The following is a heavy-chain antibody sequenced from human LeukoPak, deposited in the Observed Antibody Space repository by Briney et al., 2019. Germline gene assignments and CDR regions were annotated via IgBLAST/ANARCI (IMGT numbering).Heavy chain of an antibody. V-gene: IGHV3-15*01. Sequence: GGSLRLSCAASGFTFSNACMSWVRQAPGKGLEWVGHIKSKADGGTTDFAAPAKGRFTISRDDSKNTLFLQMNSLKTEDTAVYYCTTGTWIQLWLADYWGQGTLVTVSS. CDR1: GFTFSNAC. D-gene: IGHD5-18*01. CDR2: IKSKADGGTT. CDR3: TTGTWIQLWLADY. J-gene: IGHJ4*02.